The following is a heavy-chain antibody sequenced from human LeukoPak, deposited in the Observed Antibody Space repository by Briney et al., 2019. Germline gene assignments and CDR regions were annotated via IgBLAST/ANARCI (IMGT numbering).Heavy chain of an antibody. Sequence: SQTLSLTCAISGDSVSSNSAGWNWIRQSPSRGLEWLGRTYYRSKWYNDYAISVKSRITINPDTSKNQFSLQLNSMTPEDTAVYYCARVSGPLWYFDLWGRGSLVTVSS. CDR3: ARVSGPLWYFDL. CDR2: TYYRSKWYN. D-gene: IGHD2-8*02. V-gene: IGHV6-1*01. CDR1: GDSVSSNSAG. J-gene: IGHJ2*01.